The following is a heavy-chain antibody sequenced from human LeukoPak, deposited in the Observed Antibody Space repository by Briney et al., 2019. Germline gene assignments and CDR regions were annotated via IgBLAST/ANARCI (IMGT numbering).Heavy chain of an antibody. CDR1: GGSISSYY. V-gene: IGHV4-59*01. CDR2: IYYSGST. CDR3: ARAAARYYYYGMDV. D-gene: IGHD6-6*01. Sequence: SETLSLTCTVSGGSISSYYWSWIRQPPGRGLEWIGYIYYSGSTNYNPSLKSRVTISVDTSKNQFSLKLSSVTAADTAMYYCARAAARYYYYGMDVWGQGTTVTVSS. J-gene: IGHJ6*02.